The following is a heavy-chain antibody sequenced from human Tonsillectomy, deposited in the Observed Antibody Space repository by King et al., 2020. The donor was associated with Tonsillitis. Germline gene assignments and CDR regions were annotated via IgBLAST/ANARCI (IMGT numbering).Heavy chain of an antibody. CDR1: GFTFNNAW. CDR3: PVGGTSSYVRHFLH. D-gene: IGHD3-10*01. CDR2: IKGKIDGGTT. Sequence: VQLVESGGGFVRPGGSLRLSCAASGFTFNNAWMNWVRQAPGKGLEWVGRIKGKIDGGTTDYAAPVKGRFNISRDDSKNTFYVQMNSLKTEDTAVYYFPVGGTSSYVRHFLHLGQGTLVTVSS. J-gene: IGHJ1*01. V-gene: IGHV3-15*07.